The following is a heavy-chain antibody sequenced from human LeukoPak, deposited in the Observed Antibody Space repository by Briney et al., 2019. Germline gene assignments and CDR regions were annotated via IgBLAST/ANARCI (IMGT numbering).Heavy chain of an antibody. J-gene: IGHJ6*02. D-gene: IGHD3-9*01. Sequence: GGSLRLSCEASGFTFSSSYMTWVRQAPRKGLVWVSRINGDGRNINYADSVRGRFTISRDNAKNTLYLQMNTLRVEDTAVYYCTRDLMDYDVSTGLHHYYMDVWGQGTTVTVSS. CDR2: INGDGRNI. CDR3: TRDLMDYDVSTGLHHYYMDV. V-gene: IGHV3-74*01. CDR1: GFTFSSSY.